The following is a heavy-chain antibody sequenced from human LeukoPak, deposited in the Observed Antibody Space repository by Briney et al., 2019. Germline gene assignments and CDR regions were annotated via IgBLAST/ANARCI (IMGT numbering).Heavy chain of an antibody. CDR2: MNPNSGNT. D-gene: IGHD3-16*01. CDR3: ERGSRRYYDSPEFDY. V-gene: IGHV1-8*01. J-gene: IGHJ4*02. CDR1: GYTFTSYY. Sequence: ASVKVSCKASGYTFTSYYINLVRQATGQGLECMGWMNPNSGNTGYAQKFQGRVTMTRDTSISTAYMELSSLRSEDTAVYYCERGSRRYYDSPEFDYWGQGTLVTVSS.